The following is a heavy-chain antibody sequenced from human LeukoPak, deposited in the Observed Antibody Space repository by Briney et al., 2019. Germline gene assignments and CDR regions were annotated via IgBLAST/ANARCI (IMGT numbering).Heavy chain of an antibody. D-gene: IGHD3-10*01. V-gene: IGHV3-30*04. CDR3: AKDDAWLRFGE. Sequence: GGSLRLSCAASGFTFSSYAMHWVRQAPGKGLEWVAIMSYDGNNKYYADSVKGRFTISRDNSKNTLYLEVISLTAEDTAVYYCAKDDAWLRFGEWSQGTLVTVSS. J-gene: IGHJ4*02. CDR2: MSYDGNNK. CDR1: GFTFSSYA.